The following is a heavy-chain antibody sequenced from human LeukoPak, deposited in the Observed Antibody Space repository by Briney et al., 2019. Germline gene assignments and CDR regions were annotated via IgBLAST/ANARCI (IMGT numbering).Heavy chain of an antibody. CDR3: ARGKVTTTGFLYY. J-gene: IGHJ4*02. V-gene: IGHV3-21*01. CDR2: ISSSSSYI. Sequence: GGSLRLSCAASGFTFSSYSMNWVRQVPGKGLEWVSSISSSSSYIYYADSVKGRFTISRDNAKNSLYLQMNSLRAEDTAVYYCARGKVTTTGFLYYWGQGTLVTVSS. CDR1: GFTFSSYS. D-gene: IGHD4-17*01.